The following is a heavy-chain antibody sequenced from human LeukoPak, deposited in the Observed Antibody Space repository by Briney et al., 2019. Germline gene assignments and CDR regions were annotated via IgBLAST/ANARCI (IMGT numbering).Heavy chain of an antibody. D-gene: IGHD6-19*01. Sequence: SETLSLTCTVSGGSISSYYWSWIRQPPGKGLEWIGYIYYSGSTNYNPSLKSRVTISVDTYKNQFSLKLSSVTAADTAVYYCARYSSGWYYFDYWGQGTLVTVSS. CDR1: GGSISSYY. CDR3: ARYSSGWYYFDY. V-gene: IGHV4-59*08. J-gene: IGHJ4*02. CDR2: IYYSGST.